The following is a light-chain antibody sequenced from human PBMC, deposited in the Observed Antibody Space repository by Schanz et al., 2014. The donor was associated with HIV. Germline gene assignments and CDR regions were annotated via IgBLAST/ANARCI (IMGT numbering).Light chain of an antibody. CDR3: QTWDTGIRV. CDR2: LEGSGTY. CDR1: SGHSTYI. Sequence: QSVLTQSSSASASLGASVKLTCTLSSGHSTYIIAWHQQQPGKAPRYLMRLEGSGTYNQGSELPDRFSGSSSGADRYLTISSLQSEDEADYYCQTWDTGIRVFGGGTKLTVL. V-gene: IGLV4-60*03. J-gene: IGLJ3*02.